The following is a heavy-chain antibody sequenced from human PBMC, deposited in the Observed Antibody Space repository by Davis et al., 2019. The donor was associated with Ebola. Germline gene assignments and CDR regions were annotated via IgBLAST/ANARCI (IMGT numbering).Heavy chain of an antibody. J-gene: IGHJ4*02. D-gene: IGHD4-11*01. CDR1: GFNFDDSW. V-gene: IGHV3-53*01. CDR2: LYSGGTS. Sequence: GESLKISCVVSGFNFDDSWMTWVRQAPGKGLAWVSVLYSGGTSAYADSVKGRFTISRDNSKNTVYLHMNYLRVDDTAVYFCARDPNLADYSLDYWGQGTLVTVSS. CDR3: ARDPNLADYSLDY.